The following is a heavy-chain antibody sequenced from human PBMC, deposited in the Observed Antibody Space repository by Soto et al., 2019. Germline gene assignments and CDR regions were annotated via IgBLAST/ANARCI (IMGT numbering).Heavy chain of an antibody. D-gene: IGHD3-22*01. Sequence: GGSLRLSCAAPEFTVSSYWMQWVRQAPGKGLVWVSRINSDGSSTSYADSVKGRFTISRDNAKNTLYLQMNSLIAEDTAVYYCARDRSSVGNDYWGQGTLVTVSS. CDR1: EFTVSSYW. CDR3: ARDRSSVGNDY. J-gene: IGHJ4*02. CDR2: INSDGSST. V-gene: IGHV3-74*01.